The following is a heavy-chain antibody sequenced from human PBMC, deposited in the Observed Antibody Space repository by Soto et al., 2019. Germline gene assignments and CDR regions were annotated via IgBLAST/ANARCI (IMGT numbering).Heavy chain of an antibody. Sequence: ASVKVSCKASGYTFTSYGISWVRQAPGQGLEWMGWISAYNGNTNYAQKLQGRVTMTTDTSTSTAYMELRGLRSDDTAVYYCARDAIVVVVAVNNWFDPWGQGTLVTVSS. CDR1: GYTFTSYG. CDR2: ISAYNGNT. V-gene: IGHV1-18*01. D-gene: IGHD2-15*01. J-gene: IGHJ5*02. CDR3: ARDAIVVVVAVNNWFDP.